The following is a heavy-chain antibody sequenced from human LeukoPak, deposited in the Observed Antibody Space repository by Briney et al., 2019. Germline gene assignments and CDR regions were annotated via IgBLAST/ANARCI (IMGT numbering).Heavy chain of an antibody. CDR2: IYYSGST. V-gene: IGHV4-59*12. D-gene: IGHD2-2*01. J-gene: IGHJ6*03. CDR3: AAMRMQSYYYYYYMGV. CDR1: GGSISSYY. Sequence: PSETLSLTCTVSGGSISSYYWSWIRQPPGKGLEWIAYIYYSGSTNYNPSLKSRVTISVDTSKNQFSLKLSSVTAADTAVYYCAAMRMQSYYYYYYMGVWGKGTTVTISS.